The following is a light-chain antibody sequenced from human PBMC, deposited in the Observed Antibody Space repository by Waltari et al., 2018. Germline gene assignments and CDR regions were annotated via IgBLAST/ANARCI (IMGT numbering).Light chain of an antibody. J-gene: IGLJ3*02. V-gene: IGLV1-44*01. CDR3: ATWDDRPTGRWV. CDR2: RND. CDR1: QSNGGDKC. Sequence: QSVLTQPPSASGTPGQRVTISCPGSQSNGGDKCENWYHQLPGTAPKLFIYRNDLRPSGVPDRFTASKSGTSASLAISGLQSEDEGDYYCATWDDRPTGRWVFGGGTRVTVL.